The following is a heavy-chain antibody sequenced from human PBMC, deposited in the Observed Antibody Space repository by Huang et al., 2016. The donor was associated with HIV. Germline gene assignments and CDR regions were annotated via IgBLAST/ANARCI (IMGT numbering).Heavy chain of an antibody. D-gene: IGHD5-12*01. CDR1: RFTFSHYG. Sequence: QVPLVESGGGVVQPGRSLRLSCAASRFTFSHYGMQWVRPAQGKGMEWGAVISDDGSNKYDADSVKGRFNSSRDNSKNTLYLQMNSLRAEDTAVYYCARDLWLRDLYYYYYMDVWGKGTTVTVSS. CDR2: ISDDGSNK. CDR3: ARDLWLRDLYYYYYMDV. V-gene: IGHV3-30-3*01. J-gene: IGHJ6*03.